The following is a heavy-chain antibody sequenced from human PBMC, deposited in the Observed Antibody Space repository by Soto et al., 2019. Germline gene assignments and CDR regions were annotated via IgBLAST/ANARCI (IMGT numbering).Heavy chain of an antibody. Sequence: QVQLQESGPGLVKPSQTLSLTCTVSGGSISSGDYYWSWIRQPPGKGMEWIGYIYYSGSTYYNPSLKSRVTISVDTSKHQFSLKLSSVTAADTAVYYCARGMGDGYNPIDYWGQGTLVTVSS. V-gene: IGHV4-30-4*01. CDR3: ARGMGDGYNPIDY. J-gene: IGHJ4*02. CDR2: IYYSGST. CDR1: GGSISSGDYY. D-gene: IGHD5-12*01.